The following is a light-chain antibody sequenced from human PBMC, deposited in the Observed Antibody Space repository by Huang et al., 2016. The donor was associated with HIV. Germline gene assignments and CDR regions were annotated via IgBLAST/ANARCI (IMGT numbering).Light chain of an antibody. Sequence: DIVMVQSPDSLGVSLGERATINCKSSQNIFHSSDKKNYLAWDQQKVGQPPKLIIYWASTREAGVPARFSGSGSGANFTLTITNLQAEDVALYFCQQSYGRQPTFGQGTKVEVK. CDR2: WAS. V-gene: IGKV4-1*01. CDR3: QQSYGRQPT. CDR1: QNIFHSSDKKNY. J-gene: IGKJ1*01.